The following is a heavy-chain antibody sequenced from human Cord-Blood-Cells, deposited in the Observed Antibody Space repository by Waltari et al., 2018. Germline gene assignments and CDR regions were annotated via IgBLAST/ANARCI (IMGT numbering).Heavy chain of an antibody. CDR2: NYHSGST. Sequence: QVQLQESGPGLVKPSETLSLTCAVSGYSISSGYYWGWIRQPPGKGLEWIGSNYHSGSTYYNPSLKSRVTISVDTSKNQFSLKLSSVTAADTAVYYCARESNWGGATFDYWGQGTLVTVSS. D-gene: IGHD7-27*01. CDR1: GYSISSGYY. J-gene: IGHJ4*02. V-gene: IGHV4-38-2*02. CDR3: ARESNWGGATFDY.